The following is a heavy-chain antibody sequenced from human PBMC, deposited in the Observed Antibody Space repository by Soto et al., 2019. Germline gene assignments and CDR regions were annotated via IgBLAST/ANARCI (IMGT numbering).Heavy chain of an antibody. J-gene: IGHJ4*02. Sequence: GGSLRLSCAASGFTFSSYAMSWVRQAPGKGLEWVSAISGGAITSYYVDSVKGRFAISRDNSNNMLYLQMNSLRAEDTAVYYCAIVTKTFGAVIDSFDYWGQGTPVTVS. D-gene: IGHD3-16*02. V-gene: IGHV3-23*01. CDR2: ISGGAITS. CDR3: AIVTKTFGAVIDSFDY. CDR1: GFTFSSYA.